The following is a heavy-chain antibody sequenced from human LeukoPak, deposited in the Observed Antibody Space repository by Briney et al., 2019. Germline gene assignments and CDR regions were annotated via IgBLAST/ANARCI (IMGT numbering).Heavy chain of an antibody. V-gene: IGHV3-23*01. J-gene: IGHJ4*02. CDR3: AKVPDVLRYFDWLSTLYYFDY. CDR1: GFTFSSYA. CDR2: ISGSGGST. D-gene: IGHD3-9*01. Sequence: PGGSLRLSCAASGFTFSSYAMSWVRQAPGKGLEWVSAISGSGGSTYYADSVKGRFTISRDNSKNTLYLQMNSLRAEDTAVYYCAKVPDVLRYFDWLSTLYYFDYWGQGTLVTVSS.